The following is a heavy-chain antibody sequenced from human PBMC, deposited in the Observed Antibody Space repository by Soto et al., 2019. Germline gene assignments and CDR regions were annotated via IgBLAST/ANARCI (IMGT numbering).Heavy chain of an antibody. CDR1: GGTFSSYA. CDR2: IITIFGTA. V-gene: IGHV1-69*12. CDR3: ARGSVHAATNWCDP. J-gene: IGHJ5*02. Sequence: QVQLVQSGAGVKKPGSSVKVSCKASGGTFSSYAISWVRQAPGQGLEWMGGIITIFGTANYAQKFQGRVTITADESTSTGYMEMSSLRSKDTAVYYCARGSVHAATNWCDPWGQGTLVTVSS. D-gene: IGHD2-15*01.